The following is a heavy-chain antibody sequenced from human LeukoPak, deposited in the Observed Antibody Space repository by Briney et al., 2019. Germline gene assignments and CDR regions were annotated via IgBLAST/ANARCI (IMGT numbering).Heavy chain of an antibody. CDR2: INSDESTT. Sequence: GGSLRLSCEASGFTFSSYWMHWVRQAPGKGLVWVSRINSDESTTNYADSVKGRFTISRDNANNTLYLQMDSLRAEDTAVYYCVRESGAAADYWGQGTLVTVSS. V-gene: IGHV3-74*01. CDR3: VRESGAAADY. CDR1: GFTFSSYW. D-gene: IGHD6-13*01. J-gene: IGHJ4*02.